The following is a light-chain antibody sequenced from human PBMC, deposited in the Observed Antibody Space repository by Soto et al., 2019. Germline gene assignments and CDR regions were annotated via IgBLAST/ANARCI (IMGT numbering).Light chain of an antibody. CDR2: DVT. CDR1: SSDVGGYNS. J-gene: IGLJ2*01. V-gene: IGLV2-14*03. Sequence: QSALTQPASVSGSPGQSIAISCTGTSSDVGGYNSVSWYQQHPGKAPQLLIYDVTYRPSGISSRFSGSKSGNTASLTISGLQADDEADYYCSSYATSSTRVFGGGTKLTVL. CDR3: SSYATSSTRV.